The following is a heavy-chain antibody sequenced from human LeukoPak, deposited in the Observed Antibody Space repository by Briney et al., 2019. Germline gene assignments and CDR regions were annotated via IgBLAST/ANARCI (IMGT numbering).Heavy chain of an antibody. CDR1: GDSVSSNSAA. D-gene: IGHD6-13*01. Sequence: SQTLSLTCAISGDSVSSNSAAWNWIRQSPARGLEWLGRTYYRSKWYNDYAVSVKSRITINPDTSKNQFSLQLNSVTPEDTAVYYCARDPGRGWERIAAAGTSAYWGQGTLVTVSS. V-gene: IGHV6-1*01. CDR2: TYYRSKWYN. CDR3: ARDPGRGWERIAAAGTSAY. J-gene: IGHJ4*02.